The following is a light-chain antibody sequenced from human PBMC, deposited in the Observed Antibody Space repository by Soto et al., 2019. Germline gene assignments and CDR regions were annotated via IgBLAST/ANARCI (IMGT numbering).Light chain of an antibody. J-gene: IGLJ2*01. Sequence: QTVVTQESSLSVSPGGTVTLTCGLISGSVSSSYFPSWYQQNPGQAPRTLIYSGDIRSSGVPDRFSGSILGNRAALTITGAQADDESDYYCVLYMRGGIRVFGGGTKLTVL. CDR2: SGD. CDR1: SGSVSSSYF. V-gene: IGLV8-61*01. CDR3: VLYMRGGIRV.